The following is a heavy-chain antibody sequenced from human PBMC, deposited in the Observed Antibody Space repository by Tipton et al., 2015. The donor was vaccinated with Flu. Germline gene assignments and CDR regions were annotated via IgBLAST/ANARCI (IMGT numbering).Heavy chain of an antibody. J-gene: IGHJ4*02. CDR1: GASISSGGYY. V-gene: IGHV4-31*02. Sequence: GASISSGGYYWSWIRQHPGKGLEWLGYIYHSGSTYYNPSLKSRVTISVDTSNNQFSLKLRSVTAADTAVYYCARDVDGYNGHDYWGKGALVTVSS. D-gene: IGHD5-24*01. CDR2: IYHSGST. CDR3: ARDVDGYNGHDY.